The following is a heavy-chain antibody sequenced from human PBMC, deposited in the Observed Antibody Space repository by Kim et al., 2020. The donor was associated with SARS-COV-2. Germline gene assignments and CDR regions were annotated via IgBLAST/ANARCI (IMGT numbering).Heavy chain of an antibody. CDR2: IGTAGDT. CDR3: ARDLRVNKQEGAARRGPYGMDV. Sequence: GGSLRLSCAASGFTFSSYDMHWVRQAPGKGLEWVSAIGTAGDTYYPGSVKGRFTISRENAKNSLYLQMNSLRAGDTAVYYCARDLRVNKQEGAARRGPYGMDVWGQGTTVTVSS. V-gene: IGHV3-13*04. CDR1: GFTFSSYD. D-gene: IGHD6-6*01. J-gene: IGHJ6*02.